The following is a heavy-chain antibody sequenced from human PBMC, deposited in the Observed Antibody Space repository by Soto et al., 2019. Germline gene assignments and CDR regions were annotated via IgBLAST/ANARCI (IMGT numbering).Heavy chain of an antibody. D-gene: IGHD6-19*01. CDR3: ARERHSSGGFDY. V-gene: IGHV3-30-3*01. CDR2: ISYDGSNK. Sequence: PGGSLRLSCAASGFTFSSYAMHWVRQAPGKGLEWVAVISYDGSNKYYADSVKGRFTISRDNSKNTLYLQMNSLRAEDTAVYYCARERHSSGGFDYWGQGTLVTVSS. J-gene: IGHJ4*02. CDR1: GFTFSSYA.